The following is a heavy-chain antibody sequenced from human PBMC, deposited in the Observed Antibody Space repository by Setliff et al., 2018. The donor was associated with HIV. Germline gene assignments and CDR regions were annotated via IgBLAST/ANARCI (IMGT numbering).Heavy chain of an antibody. Sequence: SVKVSCKASGGTFSSYAISWVRQAPGQGLEWMGKIIPIFDTTIYAEKFQGRITIGADKSTATAYLELNSLRSEDSAIYYCARLIPSAYFGPRQDAFDVWGQGARVTVSS. V-gene: IGHV1-69*06. J-gene: IGHJ3*01. CDR2: IIPIFDTT. CDR3: ARLIPSAYFGPRQDAFDV. CDR1: GGTFSSYA. D-gene: IGHD2-21*01.